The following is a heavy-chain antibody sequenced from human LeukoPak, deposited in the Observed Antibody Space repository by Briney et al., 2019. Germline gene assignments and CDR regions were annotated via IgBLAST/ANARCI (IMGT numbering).Heavy chain of an antibody. Sequence: GGSLRLSCAASGFTFSTYAMSWVRQAPGKGLEWVSALSARGGNTYYADSVKGRFTISRDNSKNTLYLQLNSLRAEDTAVYYCAKDQAVIIKYYFDYWGQGTLVTVSS. CDR3: AKDQAVIIKYYFDY. CDR1: GFTFSTYA. J-gene: IGHJ4*02. CDR2: LSARGGNT. V-gene: IGHV3-23*01. D-gene: IGHD3-3*01.